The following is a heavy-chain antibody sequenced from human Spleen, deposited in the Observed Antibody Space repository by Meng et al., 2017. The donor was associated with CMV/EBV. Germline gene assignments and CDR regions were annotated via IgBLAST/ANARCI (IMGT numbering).Heavy chain of an antibody. V-gene: IGHV3-74*01. Sequence: GGPLRLSCAAPGFTFSSHWMHWVRQAPGKGLVWVTRISPDATNTNYAESVKGRFTITRDNAKNTLYLQMDSLRAEDTAVYYCAKNINVGFGEYSPTTYYGMDVWGQGTTVTVSS. CDR3: AKNINVGFGEYSPTTYYGMDV. D-gene: IGHD3-10*01. J-gene: IGHJ6*02. CDR2: ISPDATNT. CDR1: GFTFSSHW.